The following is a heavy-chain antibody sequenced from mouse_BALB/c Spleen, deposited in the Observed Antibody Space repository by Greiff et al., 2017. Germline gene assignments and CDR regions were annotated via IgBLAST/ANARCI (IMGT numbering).Heavy chain of an antibody. J-gene: IGHJ4*01. V-gene: IGHV1S81*02. CDR3: ARITTVVATDAMDY. D-gene: IGHD1-1*01. CDR1: GYTFTSYW. Sequence: QVQLQQPGAELVKPGASVKLSCTASGYTFTSYWMHWVKQRPGQGLEWIGEINPSNGRTNYNEKFKSKATLTVDKSSSTAYMQLSSLTSEDSAVYYCARITTVVATDAMDYWGQGTSVTVSS. CDR2: INPSNGRT.